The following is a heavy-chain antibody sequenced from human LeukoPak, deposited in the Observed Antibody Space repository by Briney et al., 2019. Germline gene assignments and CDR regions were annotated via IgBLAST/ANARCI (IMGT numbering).Heavy chain of an antibody. CDR3: ARKKSYGSNFDY. CDR1: GGSFSGYY. V-gene: IGHV4-34*01. CDR2: INHSGST. D-gene: IGHD5-18*01. Sequence: SETLSLTCAVYGGSFSGYYWSWIRQPPGKGLEWIGEINHSGSTNYNPSLKSQVTISVDTSKNQFSLKLSSVTAADTAVYYCARKKSYGSNFDYWGQGTLVTVSS. J-gene: IGHJ4*02.